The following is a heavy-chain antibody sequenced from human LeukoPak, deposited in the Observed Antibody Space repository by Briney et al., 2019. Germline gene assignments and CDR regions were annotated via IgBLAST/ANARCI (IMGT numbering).Heavy chain of an antibody. D-gene: IGHD5-18*01. J-gene: IGHJ4*02. V-gene: IGHV4-59*08. CDR1: GGSISSYY. CDR3: ARGYSYGSFDY. Sequence: SETLSLTCTVSGGSISSYYWSWIRQPPGKGLEWIGYIYYSGSTNYNPSLKSRVTISVDTSKNQFSLKLSSVTTADTAVYYCARGYSYGSFDYWGQGTLVTVSS. CDR2: IYYSGST.